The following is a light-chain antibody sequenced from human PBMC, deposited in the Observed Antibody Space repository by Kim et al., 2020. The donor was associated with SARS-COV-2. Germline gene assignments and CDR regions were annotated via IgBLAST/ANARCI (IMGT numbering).Light chain of an antibody. CDR1: QSISSIY. CDR3: QQYARSMYT. Sequence: LAPGERVTLSCRASQSISSIYLAWYQQKVGQAPRLLIYGGSSRATGIPDRFSGSGSGTDFTLTISRLEPEDFAVYYCQQYARSMYTFGQGTKLEIK. V-gene: IGKV3-20*01. J-gene: IGKJ2*01. CDR2: GGS.